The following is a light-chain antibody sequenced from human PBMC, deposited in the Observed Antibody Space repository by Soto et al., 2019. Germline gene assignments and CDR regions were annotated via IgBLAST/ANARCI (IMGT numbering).Light chain of an antibody. CDR3: SSYTSSSTYV. CDR1: SSDVGGYNY. V-gene: IGLV2-14*01. J-gene: IGLJ1*01. Sequence: QSALTQPASVSGSPGQSIAISCTGTSSDVGGYNYVSWYQQHPGKAPKLMVYDVNDRPSGVSDSFSGSKSGNTASLTISGLQAEDEADYYCSSYTSSSTYVFGTGTKLTVL. CDR2: DVN.